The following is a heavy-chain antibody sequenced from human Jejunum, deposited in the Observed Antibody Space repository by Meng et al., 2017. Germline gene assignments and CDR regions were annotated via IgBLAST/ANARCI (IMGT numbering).Heavy chain of an antibody. CDR3: TRGTDRAKSGDY. Sequence: QVQHSEGGAGLLKPSETLSLTSAVYGGSPSGFYLSWIRQPPGKGLEWIGEIHPSGSTDYNPSLKSRLTISLDTSKNQFSLSLNSATAADTGIYYCTRGTDRAKSGDYWGQGTLVTASS. D-gene: IGHD1-14*01. V-gene: IGHV4-34*01. J-gene: IGHJ4*02. CDR1: GGSPSGFY. CDR2: IHPSGST.